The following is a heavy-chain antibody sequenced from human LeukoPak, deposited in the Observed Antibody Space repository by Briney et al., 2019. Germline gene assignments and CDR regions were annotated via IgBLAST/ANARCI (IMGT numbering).Heavy chain of an antibody. Sequence: GGSLRLSCAASGFTFSSYSMNWVRQAPGKGLEWVSCISSSSSTIYYADSVKGRFTISRDNAKNSLYLQMNSLRAEDTAVYYCARGYSSGWYDDAFDIWGQGTMVTVSS. V-gene: IGHV3-48*01. D-gene: IGHD6-19*01. J-gene: IGHJ3*02. CDR2: ISSSSSTI. CDR1: GFTFSSYS. CDR3: ARGYSSGWYDDAFDI.